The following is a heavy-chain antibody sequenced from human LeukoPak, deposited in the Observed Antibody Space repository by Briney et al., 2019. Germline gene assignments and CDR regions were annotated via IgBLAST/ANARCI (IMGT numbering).Heavy chain of an antibody. Sequence: GGSLRLSCAASRFTFSSYAMSWVRQAPGKGLEWVSTISAGGDTTYYADSVKGRFTISRDNSKNTHYLQMTSLRAEDTAVYYCVRGYSFGPYGMDVWGQGTTVTVSS. D-gene: IGHD2-15*01. CDR3: VRGYSFGPYGMDV. J-gene: IGHJ6*02. V-gene: IGHV3-23*01. CDR1: RFTFSSYA. CDR2: ISAGGDTT.